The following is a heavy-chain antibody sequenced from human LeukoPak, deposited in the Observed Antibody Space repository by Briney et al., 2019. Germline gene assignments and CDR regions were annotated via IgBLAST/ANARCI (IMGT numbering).Heavy chain of an antibody. Sequence: SETLSLTCSVSGGSITTSSYYWGWIRQPPEKGLEWIGSIYYTGGTYYSPSLKSRVTISVDTSKNQFSLKLSSVTAADTAVYYCARNYYGSGLDYWGQGTLVTVSS. J-gene: IGHJ4*02. CDR2: IYYTGGT. V-gene: IGHV4-39*01. D-gene: IGHD3-10*01. CDR1: GGSITTSSYY. CDR3: ARNYYGSGLDY.